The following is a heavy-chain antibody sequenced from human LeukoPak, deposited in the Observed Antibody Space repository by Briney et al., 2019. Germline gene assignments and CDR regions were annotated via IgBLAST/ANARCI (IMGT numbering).Heavy chain of an antibody. D-gene: IGHD4-17*01. J-gene: IGHJ3*02. CDR1: GGSISSSSYY. CDR3: ARAYFLTTPDAFDI. V-gene: IGHV4-39*07. CDR2: IYYSGST. Sequence: SETLSLTCTVSGGSISSSSYYWGWIRQPPGKGLEWIGSIYYSGSTNYNPSLKSRVTISVDTSKNQFSLKLSSVTAADTAVYYCARAYFLTTPDAFDIWGQGTMVTVSS.